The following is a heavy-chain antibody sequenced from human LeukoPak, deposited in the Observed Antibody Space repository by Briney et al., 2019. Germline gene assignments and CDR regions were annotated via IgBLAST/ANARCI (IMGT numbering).Heavy chain of an antibody. D-gene: IGHD2-15*01. V-gene: IGHV4-30-4*08. J-gene: IGHJ6*03. Sequence: SQTLSLACTVSGGSISSGDYYWSWIRQPPGKGLEWIGYIYYSGSTYYNPSLKSRVTISVDTSKNQFSLKLSSVTAADTAVYFCASKLRYCSGCSCYDYYYYYYMDVWGKGTTVTVSS. CDR2: IYYSGST. CDR3: ASKLRYCSGCSCYDYYYYYYMDV. CDR1: GGSISSGDYY.